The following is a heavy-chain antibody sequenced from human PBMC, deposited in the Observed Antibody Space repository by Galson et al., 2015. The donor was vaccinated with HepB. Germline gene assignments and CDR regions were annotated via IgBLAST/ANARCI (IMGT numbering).Heavy chain of an antibody. CDR1: GYTFTSYY. CDR2: INPSGGST. CDR3: AREHTMIVVGGRVAFDI. J-gene: IGHJ3*02. Sequence: SVKVSCKASGYTFTSYYMHWVRQAPGQGLEWMGIINPSGGSTSYAQKLQGRVTMTRDTSTSTVYMELSSLRSEDTAVYYCAREHTMIVVGGRVAFDIWGQGTMVTVSS. V-gene: IGHV1-46*04. D-gene: IGHD3-22*01.